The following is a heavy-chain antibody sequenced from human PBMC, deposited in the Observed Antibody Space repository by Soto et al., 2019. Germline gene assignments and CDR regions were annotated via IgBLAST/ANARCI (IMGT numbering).Heavy chain of an antibody. D-gene: IGHD1-1*01. Sequence: LGESLKISCKGSGYFFSSQWIAWVRLMPGKGLEWMGIIHPGDSDTRYSPSFQGQVTISVDGSIHTAYLQSRSLEASDTAVSYCASPGQNRGRPLAFWGQGTTVTVCS. CDR1: GYFFSSQW. CDR2: IHPGDSDT. CDR3: ASPGQNRGRPLAF. J-gene: IGHJ6*01. V-gene: IGHV5-51*01.